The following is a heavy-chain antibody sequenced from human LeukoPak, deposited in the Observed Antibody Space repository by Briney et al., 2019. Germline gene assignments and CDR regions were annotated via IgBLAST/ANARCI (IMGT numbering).Heavy chain of an antibody. D-gene: IGHD6-13*01. J-gene: IGHJ5*02. CDR3: ARGGIAAAGIVIRWFDP. V-gene: IGHV4-34*01. Sequence: SETLSLTCAVYGGSFSGYYWSWIRQPPGKGLEWIGEINHSGSTNYNPSLKSRVTISVDTSKNQFSLKLSSVTAADTAVYYCARGGIAAAGIVIRWFDPWGQGTLVTVSS. CDR2: INHSGST. CDR1: GGSFSGYY.